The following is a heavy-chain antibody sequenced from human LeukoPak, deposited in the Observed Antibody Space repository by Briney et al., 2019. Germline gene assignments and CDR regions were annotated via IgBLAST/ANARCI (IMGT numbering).Heavy chain of an antibody. D-gene: IGHD6-19*01. CDR3: VSNGWYSLEY. J-gene: IGHJ4*02. CDR1: GGSISGSNW. Sequence: SGTLSLTCAVSGGSISGSNWWSWVRQAPGKGLEWIGEIYHSGSTNYSPSLKSRVTISVDKSKNQLSLRLNSVTAADTAVYYCVSNGWYSLEYWGQGTLVTVSS. CDR2: IYHSGST. V-gene: IGHV4-4*02.